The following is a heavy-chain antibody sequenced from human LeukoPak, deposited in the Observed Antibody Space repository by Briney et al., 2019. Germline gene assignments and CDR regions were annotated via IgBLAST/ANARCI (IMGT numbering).Heavy chain of an antibody. J-gene: IGHJ3*02. CDR2: ISSSGSTI. Sequence: GGSLRLSCAASGFTFSSYEMNWVRQAPGKGLEGVSYISSSGSTIYYADSVKGRFTISRDNAKNSLYLQMNSLRAEDTAVYYCARGSGYNHDAFDIWGQGTMVTVSS. V-gene: IGHV3-48*03. CDR3: ARGSGYNHDAFDI. CDR1: GFTFSSYE. D-gene: IGHD3-22*01.